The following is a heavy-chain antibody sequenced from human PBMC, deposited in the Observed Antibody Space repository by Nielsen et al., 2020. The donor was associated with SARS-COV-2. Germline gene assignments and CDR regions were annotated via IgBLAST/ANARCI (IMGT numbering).Heavy chain of an antibody. V-gene: IGHV3-30*18. CDR1: GFTFSSYG. Sequence: GGSLRLSCAASGFTFSSYGMHWVRQAPGKGLEWVAVISYDGSNKYYADSVKGRFTISRDNSKNTLYLQMSSLRAEDTAVYYCAKAYALGYYYYGMDVWGQGTTVTVSS. D-gene: IGHD2-2*01. J-gene: IGHJ6*02. CDR3: AKAYALGYYYYGMDV. CDR2: ISYDGSNK.